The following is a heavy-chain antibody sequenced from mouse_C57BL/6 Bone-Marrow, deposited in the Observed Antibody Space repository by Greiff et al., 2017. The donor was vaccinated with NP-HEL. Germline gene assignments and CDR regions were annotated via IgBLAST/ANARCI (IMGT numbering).Heavy chain of an antibody. CDR1: GFSLTSYG. CDR3: ARQNWDEAWFAY. D-gene: IGHD4-1*01. CDR2: IWSDGST. Sequence: QVHVKQSGPGLVAPSQSLSITCTVSGFSLTSYGVHWVRQPPGKGLEWLVVIWSDGSTTYNSALKSRLSISKDNSKSQVFLKMNSLQTDDTAMYYCARQNWDEAWFAYWGQGTLVTVSA. J-gene: IGHJ3*01. V-gene: IGHV2-6-1*01.